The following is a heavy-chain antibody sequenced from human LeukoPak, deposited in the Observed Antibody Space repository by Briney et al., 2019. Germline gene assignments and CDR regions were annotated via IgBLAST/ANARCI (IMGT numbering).Heavy chain of an antibody. CDR1: GFTVSSNY. D-gene: IGHD2-8*01. CDR2: IYSGGST. J-gene: IGHJ5*02. V-gene: IGHV3-66*01. CDR3: ARDRRRPNKLFDP. Sequence: AGGSLRLSCAASGFTVSSNYMSWVRQAPGKGLEWVSVIYSGGSTYYADSVKGRFTISRDNSKNTLYLQMNSLRAEDTAVYYCARDRRRPNKLFDPWGQGTLVTVSS.